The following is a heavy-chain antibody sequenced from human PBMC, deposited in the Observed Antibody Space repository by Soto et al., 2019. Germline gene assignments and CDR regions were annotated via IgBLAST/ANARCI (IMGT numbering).Heavy chain of an antibody. J-gene: IGHJ6*02. CDR1: GDIFTRYS. CDR2: VIPVFGTS. CDR3: AGAPAGDYYYYYKMDV. Sequence: SVKVSCKASGDIFTRYSFSWVRQAPGQGLEWMGGVIPVFGTSNYGQKFQGRVTITADKSTSTAFMEISGLRSDDTAVYYCAGAPAGDYYYYYKMDVWGQGTAVTVPS. D-gene: IGHD6-13*01. V-gene: IGHV1-69*06.